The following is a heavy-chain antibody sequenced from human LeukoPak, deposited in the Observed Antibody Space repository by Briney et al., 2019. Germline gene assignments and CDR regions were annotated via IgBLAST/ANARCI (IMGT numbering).Heavy chain of an antibody. V-gene: IGHV1-18*01. CDR2: ISAYNGNT. D-gene: IGHD2-15*01. J-gene: IGHJ5*02. CDR3: ARDLFVVVVAATVGWFDP. CDR1: GYTFTSYG. Sequence: GASVKVSCKASGYTFTSYGISWVRQAPGQGLEWMGWISAYNGNTNYAQKLQGRVTMTTDTSTSTAYMELRSLRSDDTAVYYCARDLFVVVVAATVGWFDPRGQGTLVTVSS.